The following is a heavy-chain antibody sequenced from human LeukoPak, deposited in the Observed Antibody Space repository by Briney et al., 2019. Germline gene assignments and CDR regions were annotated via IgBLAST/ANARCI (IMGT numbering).Heavy chain of an antibody. V-gene: IGHV4-59*08. CDR1: GGSISSYY. CDR3: ARPSYEGYFQH. CDR2: IYYSGST. J-gene: IGHJ1*01. Sequence: PSETLSLTCTVSGGSISSYYWSWIRQPPGKGLEWIGYIYYSGSTKYNPSLKSRVSISVDTSKNQFSLKLSSVTAADTAVYYCARPSYEGYFQHWGQGTLVTVSS. D-gene: IGHD5-12*01.